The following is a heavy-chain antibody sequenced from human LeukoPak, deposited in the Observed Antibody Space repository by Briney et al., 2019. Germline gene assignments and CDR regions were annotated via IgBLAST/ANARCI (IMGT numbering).Heavy chain of an antibody. Sequence: PSETLSLTCAVSGFSISSGYYWGWIRQPPGKGLEWIGIIYHSGRAYYSPSLKSRVTISVDTSKNQFSLHLSSTTAADTAVYYCAREGTSGWYNYWGQGTLVTVSS. CDR3: AREGTSGWYNY. V-gene: IGHV4-38-2*02. CDR2: IYHSGRA. CDR1: GFSISSGYY. D-gene: IGHD6-19*01. J-gene: IGHJ4*02.